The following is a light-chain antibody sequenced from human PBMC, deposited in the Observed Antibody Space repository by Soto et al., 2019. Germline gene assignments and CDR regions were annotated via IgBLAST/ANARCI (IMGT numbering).Light chain of an antibody. CDR1: SRDVDAYDF. V-gene: IGLV2-11*01. Sequence: QSALTQPRSVSGSPGQSVAISCTGTSRDVDAYDFVSWYQHHPGKAPKLIISEVSKRPSGVSHRFSGSKSGNTASLTISGVQAEDEDDYLCCSFAGSFYVFGTGTKLPVL. J-gene: IGLJ1*01. CDR2: EVS. CDR3: CSFAGSFYV.